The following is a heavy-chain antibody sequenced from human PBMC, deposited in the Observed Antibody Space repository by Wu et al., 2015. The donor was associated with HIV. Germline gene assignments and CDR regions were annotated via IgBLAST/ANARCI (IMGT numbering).Heavy chain of an antibody. CDR2: FNPKSGGF. Sequence: QVQLVQSGAEVKKPGASVKVSCKASGYIFSDNYIHWLRQAPGQRLKWMGWFNPKSGGFFVADDFQGRVTMSRDTATTAYLDLTRLDFDDTAVYYCAREGEDGSGYYAYLQHWGQGTLVTVSS. D-gene: IGHD3-22*01. CDR3: AREGEDGSGYYAYLQH. CDR1: GYIFSDNY. J-gene: IGHJ1*01. V-gene: IGHV1-2*02.